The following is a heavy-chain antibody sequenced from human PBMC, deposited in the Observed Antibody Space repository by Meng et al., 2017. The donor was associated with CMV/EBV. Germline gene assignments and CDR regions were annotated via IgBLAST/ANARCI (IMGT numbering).Heavy chain of an antibody. D-gene: IGHD4-23*01. CDR2: IYTSGST. CDR3: ARVLRWNGVIDY. V-gene: IGHV4-4*07. J-gene: IGHJ4*02. CDR1: GGSTSSYY. Sequence: QVQLQESGPGLVKPSHPLSPPCTVSGGSTSSYYWRWLRHPAGTGLEWIGRIYTSGSTNYNPSLKSRVTMSVDTSKNQFSLKLSSVTAADTAVYYCARVLRWNGVIDYWGQGTLVTVSS.